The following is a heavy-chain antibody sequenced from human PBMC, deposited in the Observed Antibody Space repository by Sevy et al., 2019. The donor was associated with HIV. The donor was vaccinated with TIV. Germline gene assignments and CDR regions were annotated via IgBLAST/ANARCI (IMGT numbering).Heavy chain of an antibody. D-gene: IGHD6-13*01. V-gene: IGHV4-39*01. Sequence: SETLSLTCTVSGDSISSSSYYWGWIRQPPGKGLEWIGNIYYSGKAYYNPSLKSRVSMSVDTSNNQFSLNLSSVTAADTAVYYCTRTVAAGGETYYYYYALDVWGQGTTVTVSS. CDR1: GDSISSSSYY. CDR3: TRTVAAGGETYYYYYALDV. J-gene: IGHJ6*02. CDR2: IYYSGKA.